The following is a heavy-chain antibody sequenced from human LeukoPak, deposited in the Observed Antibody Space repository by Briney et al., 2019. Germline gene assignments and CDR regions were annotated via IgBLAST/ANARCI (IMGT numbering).Heavy chain of an antibody. CDR2: ISYTGGT. V-gene: IGHV4-59*01. Sequence: SETLSLTCTVSGVSITGYYWSWIRQPPGKGLEWIGYISYTGGTNYNPSLKSRVTISVDTSKNQFSLRLSSVTAADTAMYYCARDSIGLYADYWGQGTLVTVSS. J-gene: IGHJ4*02. D-gene: IGHD4/OR15-4a*01. CDR1: GVSITGYY. CDR3: ARDSIGLYADY.